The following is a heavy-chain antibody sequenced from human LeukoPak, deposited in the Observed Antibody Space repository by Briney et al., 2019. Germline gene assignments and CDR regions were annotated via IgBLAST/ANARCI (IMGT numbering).Heavy chain of an antibody. CDR3: ARGRSYGSGSAGAFDI. J-gene: IGHJ3*02. D-gene: IGHD3-10*01. CDR1: GYTFTGYY. V-gene: IGHV1-2*02. Sequence: ASVKVSCKASGYTFTGYYMHWVRQAPGQGLEWTGWINPNSGGTNYAQKFQGRVTMTRDTSISTAYMEVNSLRSDDTAVYYCARGRSYGSGSAGAFDIWGPGTVVTVSS. CDR2: INPNSGGT.